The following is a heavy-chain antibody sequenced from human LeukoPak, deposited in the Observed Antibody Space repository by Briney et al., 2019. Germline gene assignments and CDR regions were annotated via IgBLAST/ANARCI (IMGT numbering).Heavy chain of an antibody. D-gene: IGHD6-6*01. CDR1: GGSFSGYY. Sequence: PSETLSLTCTVYGGSFSGYYWSWIRQPPGKGLEWIGEINHSGSTNYNPSLTSRVTISVDTSKNQFSLKLSSVTAADTAVYYCASIAARRDPYYYYYYMDVWGKGTTVTVSS. V-gene: IGHV4-34*01. J-gene: IGHJ6*03. CDR2: INHSGST. CDR3: ASIAARRDPYYYYYYMDV.